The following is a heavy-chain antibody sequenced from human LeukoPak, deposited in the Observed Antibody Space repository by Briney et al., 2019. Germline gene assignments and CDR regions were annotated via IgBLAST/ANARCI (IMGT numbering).Heavy chain of an antibody. CDR3: AREMYRFGELSYYYYGMDV. CDR2: IYHSGST. V-gene: IGHV4-4*02. CDR1: GGSISSSNW. J-gene: IGHJ6*04. Sequence: SGTLSLTCAVSGGSISSSNWWSWVRQPPGKGLEWIGEIYHSGSTNYNPSLKSRVTISVDKSKNQFSRKLSSVTAADTAVYYCAREMYRFGELSYYYYGMDVWGKGTTVTVSS. D-gene: IGHD3-10*01.